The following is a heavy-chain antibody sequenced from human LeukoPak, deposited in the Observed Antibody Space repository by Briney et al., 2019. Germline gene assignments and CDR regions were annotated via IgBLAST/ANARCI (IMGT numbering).Heavy chain of an antibody. CDR3: TKSRFYDYVWGGS. CDR1: GFTFSNYE. D-gene: IGHD3-16*01. J-gene: IGHJ5*02. CDR2: ITTSGSAV. V-gene: IGHV3-48*03. Sequence: PGGSLRLSCAASGFTFSNYEMNWVRQAPGKGLEWVSYITTSGSAVRYADSVKGRFTISRDNAKNSLYLQMNSLKTEDTAVYYCTKSRFYDYVWGGSWGQGTLVTVSS.